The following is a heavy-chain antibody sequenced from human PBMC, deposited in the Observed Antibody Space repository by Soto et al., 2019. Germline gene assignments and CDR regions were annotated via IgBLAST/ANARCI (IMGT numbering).Heavy chain of an antibody. D-gene: IGHD1-26*01. J-gene: IGHJ4*02. CDR1: GGSISSSSYY. V-gene: IGHV4-39*01. Sequence: SETLSLTCTVSGGSISSSSYYWGWIRQPPGKGLEWIGSIYYSGSTYYNPSLKSRVTISVDTSKNQFSLKLSSVTAADTAVYYCARHQRSIVGATTSFDYWSQGTLVTVSS. CDR2: IYYSGST. CDR3: ARHQRSIVGATTSFDY.